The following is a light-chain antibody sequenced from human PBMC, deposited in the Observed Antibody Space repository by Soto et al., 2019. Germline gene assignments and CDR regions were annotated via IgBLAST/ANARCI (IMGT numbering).Light chain of an antibody. CDR1: QSVSSRF. Sequence: EIVLTQSPGTLSLSPGERATLSCRASQSVSSRFFAWYQQKPGQAPRLLIYGASTRATGIPDRFSGSGSGTVFTLTISRLEPEDFAVYYCQQFDSSLPVTFGQGTKVEL. CDR3: QQFDSSLPVT. CDR2: GAS. J-gene: IGKJ1*01. V-gene: IGKV3-20*01.